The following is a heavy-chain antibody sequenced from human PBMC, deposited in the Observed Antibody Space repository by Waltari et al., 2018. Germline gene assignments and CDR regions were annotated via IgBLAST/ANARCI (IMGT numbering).Heavy chain of an antibody. V-gene: IGHV4-39*01. Sequence: QLHLQESGPRLVRPPEILSLTCSVSNGSITSHNYHWGWIRQSPGNPLEWVGSISYSGRTYYNPSLKSRLTLSIDTSKNHFTLNLMSVTAADAAVYYCASSSCLYSCGLGVWGQGTTVSVSS. CDR3: ASSSCLYSCGLGV. CDR2: ISYSGRT. J-gene: IGHJ6*02. CDR1: NGSITSHNYH.